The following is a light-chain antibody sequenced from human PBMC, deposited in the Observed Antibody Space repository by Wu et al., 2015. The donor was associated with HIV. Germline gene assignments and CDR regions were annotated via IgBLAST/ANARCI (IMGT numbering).Light chain of an antibody. CDR3: RDVEF. V-gene: IGKV3D-20*02. Sequence: VLTQSPGTLSLTPGETATLFCRASQAVTSLAWYQQRRGQAPRLLIFDTSRRAPGTPDRFIGSGSGTSFFLTINRLEPEDFAVYLCRDVEFFGQGT. CDR2: DTS. CDR1: QAVTS. J-gene: IGKJ2*01.